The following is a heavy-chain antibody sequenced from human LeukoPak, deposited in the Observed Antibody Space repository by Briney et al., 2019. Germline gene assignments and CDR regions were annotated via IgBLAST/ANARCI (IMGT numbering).Heavy chain of an antibody. Sequence: GRSLRLSCAASGFTFHDYAMYRVRQAPGKGLEWVSGISWNSGSIGYADSVKGRFTISRDNAKNSLYLQMNSLSAEDMALYYCAKVHYGSGSYYNGAFDIWGQGTMVTVSS. CDR3: AKVHYGSGSYYNGAFDI. CDR1: GFTFHDYA. CDR2: ISWNSGSI. V-gene: IGHV3-9*03. D-gene: IGHD3-10*01. J-gene: IGHJ3*02.